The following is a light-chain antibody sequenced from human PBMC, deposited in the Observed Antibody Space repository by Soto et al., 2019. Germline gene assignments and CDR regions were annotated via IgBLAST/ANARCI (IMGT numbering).Light chain of an antibody. J-gene: IGLJ1*01. CDR1: SSNIGAGYD. V-gene: IGLV1-40*01. CDR2: GNS. CDR3: QSYDISLSGPGV. Sequence: QSVLTHPPSVSGAPGQRVTISCTGSSSNIGAGYDVHWYQQLPGTAPKHLIYGNSNRPSGVPDRFAGSKSGTSASLAITGRQAEDEADYYCQSYDISLSGPGVFGTGTKLTVL.